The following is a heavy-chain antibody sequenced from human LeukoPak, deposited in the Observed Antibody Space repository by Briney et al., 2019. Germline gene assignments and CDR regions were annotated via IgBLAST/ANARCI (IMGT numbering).Heavy chain of an antibody. Sequence: GGSLRLSCAASGFTFSSYAMSWVRQAPGKGLEWGSATSRSGVITYYAHSVKGRFTMSKDNSKSTLYLQINRLRAENTAVYSCAKTRSSGWSEDAFDIWGQGTMVTVSS. CDR1: GFTFSSYA. J-gene: IGHJ3*02. CDR3: AKTRSSGWSEDAFDI. V-gene: IGHV3-23*01. CDR2: TSRSGVIT. D-gene: IGHD6-19*01.